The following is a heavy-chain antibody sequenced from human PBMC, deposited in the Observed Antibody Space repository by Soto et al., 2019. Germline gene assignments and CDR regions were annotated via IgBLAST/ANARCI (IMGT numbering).Heavy chain of an antibody. D-gene: IGHD6-19*01. CDR2: IGPIFGTT. CDR1: GGTFSNYA. Sequence: QVQLVQSGAEVKKPGSSVKVSCKVSGGTFSNYAIDWVRLAPGHGLEWMGGIGPIFGTTYNTQKFQGKATIIADDSTCTAYLAMSRLRFEDTAIYYCERVEAVAGLYNYHGLDVWGQGTAVTVYS. J-gene: IGHJ6*02. V-gene: IGHV1-69*12. CDR3: ERVEAVAGLYNYHGLDV.